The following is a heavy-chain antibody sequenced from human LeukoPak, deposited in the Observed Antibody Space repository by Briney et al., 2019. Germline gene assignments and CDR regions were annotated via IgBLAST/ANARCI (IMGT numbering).Heavy chain of an antibody. Sequence: PSETLSLTCTVSGGSISSYYWSWIRQPPGKGLEWIGYIYYSGSTNYNPSLKSRVTISVDTSKNQFSLKLSSVTAADTAVYYCARGNLRIAAAGTLDYGMDVWGQGTTVTVSS. CDR1: GGSISSYY. CDR3: ARGNLRIAAAGTLDYGMDV. CDR2: IYYSGST. D-gene: IGHD6-13*01. J-gene: IGHJ6*02. V-gene: IGHV4-59*08.